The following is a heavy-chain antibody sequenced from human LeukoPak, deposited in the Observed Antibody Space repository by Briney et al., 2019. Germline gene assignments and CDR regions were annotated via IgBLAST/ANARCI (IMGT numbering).Heavy chain of an antibody. CDR2: VHYSGST. V-gene: IGHV4-39*01. D-gene: IGHD6-19*01. J-gene: IGHJ5*02. Sequence: PSETLSLTCIVSGGSISSITSLTYYWNWIRQSPGTGLEWIGSVHYSGSTYYNPSLKSRVTISVDTSKNQFSLKLSSVTAADAAVYYCARRGTVASGMGFDPWGQGTLATVSS. CDR1: GGSISSITSLTYY. CDR3: ARRGTVASGMGFDP.